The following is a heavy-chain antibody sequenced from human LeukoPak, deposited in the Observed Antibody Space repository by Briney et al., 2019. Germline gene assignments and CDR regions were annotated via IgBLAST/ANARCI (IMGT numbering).Heavy chain of an antibody. J-gene: IGHJ4*02. D-gene: IGHD3-16*01. V-gene: IGHV4-34*01. CDR1: GGSFSGYY. CDR3: ARAGGDGYTLPYYFDY. Sequence: SETLSLTCAVYGGSFSGYYWSWIRQPPGKGLEWIGEINHSGSTNYNPSLKSRATISVDTSKNQFSLKLSSVTAADTAVYYCARAGGDGYTLPYYFDYWGQGTLVTVSS. CDR2: INHSGST.